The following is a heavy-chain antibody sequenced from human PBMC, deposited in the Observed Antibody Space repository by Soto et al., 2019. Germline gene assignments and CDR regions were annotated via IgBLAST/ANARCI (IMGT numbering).Heavy chain of an antibody. V-gene: IGHV4-39*01. J-gene: IGHJ3*02. CDR1: GGSLSSSSYY. D-gene: IGHD3-22*01. Sequence: SETLSLTCTVSGGSLSSSSYYWGWIRQPPGKGLEWIGSIYHSGSTYYNPSLKSRVTISVDPSKNQFSLILISVPAADTAVYYCARRQDYYDSSGYYNDAFDTWGQGTMVTVSS. CDR2: IYHSGST. CDR3: ARRQDYYDSSGYYNDAFDT.